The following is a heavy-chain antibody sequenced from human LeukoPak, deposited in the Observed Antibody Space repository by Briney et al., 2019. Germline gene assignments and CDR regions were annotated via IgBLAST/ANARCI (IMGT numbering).Heavy chain of an antibody. Sequence: GGSLRLSCVDSGFMSGSYPMTWVRQAPRKGLEWLSTVSGRGDSTYYAESVKGRFTISRDTSKNTVYLQMNSLRAEDTALYYCAKGYRRGWYVGGNFDYWGQGTPVTVSS. J-gene: IGHJ4*02. CDR2: VSGRGDST. V-gene: IGHV3-23*01. CDR1: GFMSGSYP. D-gene: IGHD6-19*01. CDR3: AKGYRRGWYVGGNFDY.